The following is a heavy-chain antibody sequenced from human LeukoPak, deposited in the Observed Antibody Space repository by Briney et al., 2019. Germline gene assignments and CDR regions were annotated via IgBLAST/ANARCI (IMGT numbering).Heavy chain of an antibody. D-gene: IGHD3-10*01. CDR1: GYTFTSYD. V-gene: IGHV1-8*01. CDR3: ARVRPEYYCGSGSSDP. J-gene: IGHJ5*02. Sequence: GASVKVSCKASGYTFTSYDINWVRQATGQGLEWMGWMNPNSGNTGYAQKFQGRVTMTRNTSISTAYMELSSLRSEDTAVYYCARVRPEYYCGSGSSDPWGQGTLVTVSS. CDR2: MNPNSGNT.